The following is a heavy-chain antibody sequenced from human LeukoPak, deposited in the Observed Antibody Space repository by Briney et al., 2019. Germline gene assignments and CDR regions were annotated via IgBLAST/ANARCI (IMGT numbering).Heavy chain of an antibody. J-gene: IGHJ5*02. D-gene: IGHD1-14*01. CDR2: ISYDGSNK. V-gene: IGHV3-30-3*01. CDR1: GFTFSSYA. CDR3: ARADDRDWFDP. Sequence: PGGSLRLSCAASGFTFSSYAMHWVRQAPGKGLEWVAVISYDGSNKYYADSVKGRFTISRDNSKNTLYLQMNSLRAEDTAVYYCARADDRDWFDPWGQGTLVTVSS.